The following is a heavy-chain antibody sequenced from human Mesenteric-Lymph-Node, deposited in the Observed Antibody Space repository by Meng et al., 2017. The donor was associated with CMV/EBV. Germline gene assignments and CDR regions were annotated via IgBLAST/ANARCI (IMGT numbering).Heavy chain of an antibody. Sequence: GSLRLSCTVSGGSVSSGSYYWSWIRQPPGKGLERIGYIYYSGSTNYNPSLKSRVTISVDTSKNQFSLKLGSVTAADTAVYYCARMTTHYYYGMDVWGQGTTVTVSS. CDR3: ARMTTHYYYGMDV. J-gene: IGHJ6*02. V-gene: IGHV4-61*01. CDR2: IYYSGST. CDR1: GGSVSSGSYY. D-gene: IGHD4-11*01.